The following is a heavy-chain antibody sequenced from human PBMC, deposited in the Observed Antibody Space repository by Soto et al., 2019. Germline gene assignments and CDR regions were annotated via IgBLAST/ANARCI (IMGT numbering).Heavy chain of an antibody. CDR2: SGVYNRIT. Sequence: QVQLVQSGVEVKRPGASVKVSCKASGFTFSSYGFTWVRQAPGQGLEWWDGSGVYNRITNFPQRFQGRATMATDTSTSTAYMELRGLRSDDAAVYYCVRDQRRREGGRQTAMDYYSFGMDVWGQGTTVTVSS. J-gene: IGHJ6*02. V-gene: IGHV1-18*01. CDR1: GFTFSSYG. D-gene: IGHD5-18*01. CDR3: VRDQRRREGGRQTAMDYYSFGMDV.